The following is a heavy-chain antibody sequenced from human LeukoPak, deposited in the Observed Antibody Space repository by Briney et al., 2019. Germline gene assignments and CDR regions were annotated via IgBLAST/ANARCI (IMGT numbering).Heavy chain of an antibody. D-gene: IGHD6-19*01. V-gene: IGHV1-8*03. CDR3: ARGSGWYRGEHAFDI. CDR2: MNPNSGNT. Sequence: ASVKVSCKASGYTFTSYDINWGRQATGQGREWRGWMNPNSGNTGYAQKFQGRVTITRNTSISTAYMELSSLRSEGTAVYYCARGSGWYRGEHAFDIWGQGTMVTVSS. J-gene: IGHJ3*02. CDR1: GYTFTSYD.